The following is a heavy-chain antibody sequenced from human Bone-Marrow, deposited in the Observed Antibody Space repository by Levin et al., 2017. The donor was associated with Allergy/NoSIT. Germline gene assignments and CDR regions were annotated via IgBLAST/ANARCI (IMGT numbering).Heavy chain of an antibody. J-gene: IGHJ4*02. V-gene: IGHV4-59*01. D-gene: IGHD5-18*01. CDR3: ARDLSYDPGYSYGFDY. CDR2: ISHSGIT. Sequence: SSETLSLTCTLSGGSISSYYWSWIRQPPGKGLEWIGYISHSGITNYSPSLRSRVTISIDTSKTQFSLKLNSVTAADTAVYYCARDLSYDPGYSYGFDYWGRGTLVIVSS. CDR1: GGSISSYY.